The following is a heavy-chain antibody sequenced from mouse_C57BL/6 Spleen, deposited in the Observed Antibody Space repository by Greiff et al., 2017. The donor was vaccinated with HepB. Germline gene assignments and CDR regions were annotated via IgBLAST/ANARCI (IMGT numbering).Heavy chain of an antibody. D-gene: IGHD1-1*01. J-gene: IGHJ2*01. CDR1: GYTFTSYW. CDR2: IDPSDSYT. CDR3: ALYGSSYEYFDY. Sequence: QVQLQQSGAELVRPGTSVKLSCKASGYTFTSYWMHWVKQRPGQGLEWIGVIDPSDSYTNYNQKFKGKATLTVDTSSGTAYMQLGSLTSEDSAVYYCALYGSSYEYFDYWGQGTTLTVSS. V-gene: IGHV1-59*01.